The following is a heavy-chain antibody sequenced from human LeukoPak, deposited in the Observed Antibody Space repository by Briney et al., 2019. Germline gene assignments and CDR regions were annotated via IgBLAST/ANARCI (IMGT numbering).Heavy chain of an antibody. CDR2: IIPIFGIA. Sequence: SVKVSCRASGGTFSSYAISWVRQAPGQGLEWMGRIIPIFGIANYAQKFQGRVTITADKSTSTAYMELSSLRSEDTAVYYCARATYYYDSSGYYYDYYYGMDVWGQGTTVTVSS. V-gene: IGHV1-69*04. CDR1: GGTFSSYA. D-gene: IGHD3-22*01. J-gene: IGHJ6*02. CDR3: ARATYYYDSSGYYYDYYYGMDV.